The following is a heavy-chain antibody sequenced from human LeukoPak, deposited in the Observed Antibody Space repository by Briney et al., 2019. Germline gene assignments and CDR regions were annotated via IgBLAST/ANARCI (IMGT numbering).Heavy chain of an antibody. CDR1: GGSISSYY. D-gene: IGHD3-22*01. Sequence: RSSETLSLTCTVSGGSISSYYWSWIRQPPGKGLEWIGYIYDSGSTYYNPSLKSRVTISVDKSKNQFSLKLSSVTAADTAVYYCARDPEFDYYYDSSGAFDIWGQGTMVTVSS. CDR2: IYDSGST. V-gene: IGHV4-59*12. CDR3: ARDPEFDYYYDSSGAFDI. J-gene: IGHJ3*02.